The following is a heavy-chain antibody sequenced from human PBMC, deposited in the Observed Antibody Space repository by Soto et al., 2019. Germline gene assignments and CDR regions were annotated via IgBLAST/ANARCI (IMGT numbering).Heavy chain of an antibody. CDR3: ARIRATMVSDAKTPDFDS. Sequence: GESLKISCKGSGYSFTTYWINWVRRMPGKGLEWMGRIDPSDSYTNYSPSFQGHVTISADKSISTAYLQWSSLKASDTAMYYCARIRATMVSDAKTPDFDSLCQGALLTVSS. V-gene: IGHV5-10-1*01. J-gene: IGHJ4*02. D-gene: IGHD3-10*01. CDR2: IDPSDSYT. CDR1: GYSFTTYW.